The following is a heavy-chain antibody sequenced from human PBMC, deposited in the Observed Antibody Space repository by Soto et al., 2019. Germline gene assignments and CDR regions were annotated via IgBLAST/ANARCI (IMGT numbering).Heavy chain of an antibody. J-gene: IGHJ4*02. D-gene: IGHD3-10*01. Sequence: QVQLQESGPGLVKPSQTLSLTCTVSGGSISSGGYYWSWIRQHPGKGLEWIGYIYYSGTTFYNPSLKSRVTPSVDTSKNQFSLPLSSVTAADTAVYFCARGYYYGSGTIVLDYWGQGTLVTVSS. CDR3: ARGYYYGSGTIVLDY. V-gene: IGHV4-31*03. CDR2: IYYSGTT. CDR1: GGSISSGGYY.